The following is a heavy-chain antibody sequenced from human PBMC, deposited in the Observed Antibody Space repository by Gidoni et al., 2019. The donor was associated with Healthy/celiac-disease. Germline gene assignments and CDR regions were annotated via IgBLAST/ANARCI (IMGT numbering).Heavy chain of an antibody. Sequence: EWIGYIYYSGSTYYNPSLKSRVTISVDTSKNQFSLKLSSVTAADTAVYYCARNEYSSSSGHWVPGHFDYWGQGTLVTVSS. CDR2: IYYSGST. CDR3: ARNEYSSSSGHWVPGHFDY. D-gene: IGHD6-6*01. V-gene: IGHV4-30-4*01. J-gene: IGHJ4*02.